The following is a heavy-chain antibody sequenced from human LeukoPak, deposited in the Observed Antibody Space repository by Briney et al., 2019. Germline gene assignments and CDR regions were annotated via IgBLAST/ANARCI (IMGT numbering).Heavy chain of an antibody. CDR2: IYYSGST. CDR1: GGSISSHY. J-gene: IGHJ5*02. V-gene: IGHV4-59*08. D-gene: IGHD3-3*01. Sequence: SETLSLTCTVSGGSISSHYWSWIRQPPGKGLEWIGYIYYSGSTNYNPSLKSRVTISVDTSKNQFSLKLSSVTAADTAVYYCARSYYDFWSGYLPNPTSWFDPWGQGTLVTVSS. CDR3: ARSYYDFWSGYLPNPTSWFDP.